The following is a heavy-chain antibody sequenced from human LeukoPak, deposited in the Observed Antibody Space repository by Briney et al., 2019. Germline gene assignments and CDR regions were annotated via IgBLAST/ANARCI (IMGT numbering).Heavy chain of an antibody. J-gene: IGHJ6*03. CDR1: GGSFSDYY. D-gene: IGHD4-17*01. Sequence: SETLSLTCAVYGGSFSDYYWNWIRQPPGMGLEWIGEINHSGSTNYNPSLKSRVTISVDTSKNQFSLKLSFETAADTAVYYCARDFNGDYGLTYYHYYMDVWGKGTTVTVSS. V-gene: IGHV4-34*01. CDR2: INHSGST. CDR3: ARDFNGDYGLTYYHYYMDV.